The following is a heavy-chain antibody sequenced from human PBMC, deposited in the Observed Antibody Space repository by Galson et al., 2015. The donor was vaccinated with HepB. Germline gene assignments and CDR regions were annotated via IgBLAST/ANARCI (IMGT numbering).Heavy chain of an antibody. CDR2: INSDGSST. V-gene: IGHV3-74*01. CDR1: GFTFSSYW. CDR3: AREGVGYSSSWHVLAADY. D-gene: IGHD6-13*01. Sequence: SLRLSCAASGFTFSSYWMHWVRQAPGKGLVWVSRINSDGSSTSYADSVKGRFTISRDNAKNTLYLQMNSLRAEDTAVYYCAREGVGYSSSWHVLAADYWGQGTLVTVSS. J-gene: IGHJ4*02.